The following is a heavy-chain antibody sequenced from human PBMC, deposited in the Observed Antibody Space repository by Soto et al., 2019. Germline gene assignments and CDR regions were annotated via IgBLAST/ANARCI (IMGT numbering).Heavy chain of an antibody. CDR3: AIEPHCSGGSCYEKTYGMDV. D-gene: IGHD2-15*01. J-gene: IGHJ6*02. V-gene: IGHV6-1*01. Sequence: SQTLSLTCAISGDSVSSNSAAWNCIRQSPSRGLEWLGRTYYRSKWYNDYAVSVKSRITINPDTSKNQFSLQLNSVTPEDTAVYYCAIEPHCSGGSCYEKTYGMDVWGQGTPVTVAS. CDR2: TYYRSKWYN. CDR1: GDSVSSNSAA.